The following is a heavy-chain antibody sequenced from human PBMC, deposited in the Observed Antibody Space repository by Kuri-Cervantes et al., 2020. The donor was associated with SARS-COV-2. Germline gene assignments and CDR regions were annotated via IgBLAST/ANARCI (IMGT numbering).Heavy chain of an antibody. J-gene: IGHJ5*02. D-gene: IGHD3-10*01. CDR2: ISSSSSYI. Sequence: ETLSLTCAASGFTFDDYAMNWVRQAPGKGLEWVSSISSSSSYIYYADSVKGRFTISRDNAKNTLYLQMNGLIAEDTAVYYCARDRSSNNWFDPWGQGTLVTVSS. V-gene: IGHV3-21*04. CDR1: GFTFDDYA. CDR3: ARDRSSNNWFDP.